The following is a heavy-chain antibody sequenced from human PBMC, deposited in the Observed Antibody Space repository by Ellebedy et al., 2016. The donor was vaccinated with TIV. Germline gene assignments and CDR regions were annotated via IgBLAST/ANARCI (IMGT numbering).Heavy chain of an antibody. Sequence: GESLKISCAASGFTFSSYSMNWVRQAPGKGLEWVSYISSSSSTIYYADSVKGRFTISRENAKNALFLQMDGLRVEESAVYYCVGFGVFNLWGQGAPVTVSS. V-gene: IGHV3-48*04. J-gene: IGHJ5*02. CDR2: ISSSSSTI. D-gene: IGHD3-3*01. CDR3: VGFGVFNL. CDR1: GFTFSSYS.